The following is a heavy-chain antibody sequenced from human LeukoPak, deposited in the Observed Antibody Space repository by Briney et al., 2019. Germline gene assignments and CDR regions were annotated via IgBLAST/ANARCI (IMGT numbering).Heavy chain of an antibody. D-gene: IGHD2-2*02. J-gene: IGHJ1*01. V-gene: IGHV4-39*07. CDR1: GGSISISGSY. CDR3: ARAHVLAHCSSTSCYTGYFQH. Sequence: PSETLSLTCTVSGGSISISGSYWSWIRQPPGKGLEWIGYIYFSGSTYYNPSLKSRVTISVDTSKNQFSLKLSSVTAADTAVYYCARAHVLAHCSSTSCYTGYFQHWGQGTLVTVSS. CDR2: IYFSGST.